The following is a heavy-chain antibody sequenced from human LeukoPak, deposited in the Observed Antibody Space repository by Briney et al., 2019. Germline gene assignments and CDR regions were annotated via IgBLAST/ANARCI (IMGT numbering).Heavy chain of an antibody. V-gene: IGHV1-3*01. CDR3: ARVEYSSSSLLVDY. J-gene: IGHJ4*02. Sequence: ASVKVSCKASGYTFTSYAMHWVRQAPGQRLEWMGWINAGNGNTKYSQKFQGRVTMTRDTSTSTVYMELSSLRSEDTAVYYCARVEYSSSSLLVDYWGQGTLVTVSS. CDR1: GYTFTSYA. D-gene: IGHD6-6*01. CDR2: INAGNGNT.